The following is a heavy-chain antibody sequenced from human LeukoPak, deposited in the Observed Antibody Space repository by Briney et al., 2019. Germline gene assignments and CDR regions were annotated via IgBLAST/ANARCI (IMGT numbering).Heavy chain of an antibody. D-gene: IGHD2-2*01. CDR2: INSDGSST. J-gene: IGHJ4*02. Sequence: GGSLRLSCAASGFTFSSYWMSWVRQAPGKGLVWVSRINSDGSSTSYADSVKGRFTISRDNAKNTLYLQMNSLRAEDTAVYYCARVGGQLLSGVRYWGQGTLVTVSS. V-gene: IGHV3-74*01. CDR1: GFTFSSYW. CDR3: ARVGGQLLSGVRY.